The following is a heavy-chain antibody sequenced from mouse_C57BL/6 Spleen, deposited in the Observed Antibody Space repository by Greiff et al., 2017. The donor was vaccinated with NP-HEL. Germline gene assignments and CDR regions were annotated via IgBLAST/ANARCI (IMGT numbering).Heavy chain of an antibody. CDR2: IDPSDSYT. CDR3: ARRDVRNYFDD. Sequence: QVQLQQPGAELVKPGASVKLSCKASGYTFTSYWMQWVKQRPGQGLAWIGEIDPSDSYTNYNQKFKGKATLTVDTSSSTAYMQLSSLTSEDSAVYYCARRDVRNYFDDWGQGTTLTVSS. J-gene: IGHJ2*01. CDR1: GYTFTSYW. V-gene: IGHV1-50*01.